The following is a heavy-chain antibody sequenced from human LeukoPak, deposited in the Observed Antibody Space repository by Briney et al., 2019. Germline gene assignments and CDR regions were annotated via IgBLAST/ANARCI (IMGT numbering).Heavy chain of an antibody. V-gene: IGHV3-7*01. Sequence: GGSLRLSCADSGFTFRSYWMSWVRQAPGKGLEWVANIKQDGSEKDYVDSVKGRFTISRDNAKDSLYLQMNSLRAEDTAVYYCARYCGGDCYGMDVWGQGTTVTVSS. J-gene: IGHJ6*02. CDR3: ARYCGGDCYGMDV. D-gene: IGHD2-21*01. CDR2: IKQDGSEK. CDR1: GFTFRSYW.